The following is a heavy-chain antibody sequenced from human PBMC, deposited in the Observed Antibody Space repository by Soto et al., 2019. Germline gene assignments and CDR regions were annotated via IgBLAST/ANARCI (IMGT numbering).Heavy chain of an antibody. J-gene: IGHJ4*02. V-gene: IGHV2-5*02. D-gene: IGHD7-27*01. CDR1: GFSLSTSGVG. CDR3: AHDSMKLGINQNRFDY. Sequence: SGPTLVKPTQTLTLTCTFSGFSLSTSGVGVGWIRQPPGKALEWLALIYWDDDKRYSPSLKSRLTITKDTSKNQVVLTMTNMDPVDTATYYCAHDSMKLGINQNRFDYWGQGTLVTVSS. CDR2: IYWDDDK.